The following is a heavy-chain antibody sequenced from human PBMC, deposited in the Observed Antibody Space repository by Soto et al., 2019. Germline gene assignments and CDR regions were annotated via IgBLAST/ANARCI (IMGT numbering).Heavy chain of an antibody. J-gene: IGHJ6*02. CDR3: ARYCSGGSCYSRRYGMDV. V-gene: IGHV1-18*01. D-gene: IGHD2-15*01. CDR1: GYTFTSYG. Sequence: QVQLVQSGAEVKKPGASVKVSCKASGYTFTSYGISWVRQAPGQGLEWMGWISAYNGNTNYAQKLQGRVTMTTDTSTSTAYMERRSLRSDDTAVYYCARYCSGGSCYSRRYGMDVWGQGTTVTVSS. CDR2: ISAYNGNT.